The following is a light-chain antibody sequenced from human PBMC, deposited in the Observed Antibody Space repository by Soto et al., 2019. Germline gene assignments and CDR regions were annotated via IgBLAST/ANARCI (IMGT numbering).Light chain of an antibody. Sequence: EIVLTQSPGTLSLSPGDRATLSCRASQTVTGNYLAWYHQKPGQAPRLLIHSASSRATGIPARFSASGSGTDFTLTISDVQPEDFALYYCHQRQSWPRTFGQGTKVDIK. CDR2: SAS. CDR1: QTVTGNY. CDR3: HQRQSWPRT. J-gene: IGKJ1*01. V-gene: IGKV3-11*01.